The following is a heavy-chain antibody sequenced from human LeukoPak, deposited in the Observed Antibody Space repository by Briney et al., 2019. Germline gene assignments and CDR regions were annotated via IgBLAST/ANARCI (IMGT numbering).Heavy chain of an antibody. CDR3: ARSYAAGVGAPRAFDI. CDR1: GFTFSSYW. D-gene: IGHD2-2*01. CDR2: INSDGSST. J-gene: IGHJ3*02. V-gene: IGHV3-74*01. Sequence: PGGSLRLSCAASGFTFSSYWMHWVRQAPGKGLVWVSRINSDGSSTSYADSVKGRFTISRDNAKNTLYPQMDSLRVEDTAVYYCARSYAAGVGAPRAFDIWGQGTMVTVSS.